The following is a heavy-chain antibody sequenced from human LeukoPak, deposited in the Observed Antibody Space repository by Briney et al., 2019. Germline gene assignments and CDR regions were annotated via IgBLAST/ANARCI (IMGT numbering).Heavy chain of an antibody. CDR3: ARVTSPSGY. CDR2: ISSSGSTI. Sequence: GGSLRLSCAASGFTFSSYEMNWVRQDPGKGLEWVSYISSSGSTIYYADSVKGRFTISRDNAKNSLYLQMNSLRAEDTAVYYCARVTSPSGYWGQGTLVTVSS. CDR1: GFTFSSYE. D-gene: IGHD7-27*01. J-gene: IGHJ4*02. V-gene: IGHV3-48*03.